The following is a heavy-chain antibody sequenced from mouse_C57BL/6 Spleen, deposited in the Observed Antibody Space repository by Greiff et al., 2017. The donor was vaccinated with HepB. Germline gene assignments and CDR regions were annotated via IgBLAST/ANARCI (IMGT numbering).Heavy chain of an antibody. Sequence: EVKLVESEGGLVQPGSSMKLSCTASGFTFTDYYMAWVRQVPEKGLEWVANLNHDGSSTYYLDSLKSRFIISIDNTKNILYLQMSSLTSEDTATYYCARDCIGLDYWGQGTTLTVSS. CDR2: LNHDGSST. J-gene: IGHJ2*01. D-gene: IGHD6-1*01. CDR1: GFTFTDYY. V-gene: IGHV5-16*01. CDR3: ARDCIGLDY.